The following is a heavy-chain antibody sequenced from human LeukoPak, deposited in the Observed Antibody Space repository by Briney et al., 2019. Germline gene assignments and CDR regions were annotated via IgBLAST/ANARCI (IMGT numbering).Heavy chain of an antibody. D-gene: IGHD3-10*01. CDR1: GYTFTGYY. V-gene: IGHV1-2*02. Sequence: ASVKVSCKATGYTFTGYYMHWVRQAPGQGLEWMGWINPNSGGTNYAQKFQGRVTMTRDTSISTAYMELSRLRSDDTAVYYCARHLWFGELSVWFDPWGQGTLVTVSS. J-gene: IGHJ5*02. CDR3: ARHLWFGELSVWFDP. CDR2: INPNSGGT.